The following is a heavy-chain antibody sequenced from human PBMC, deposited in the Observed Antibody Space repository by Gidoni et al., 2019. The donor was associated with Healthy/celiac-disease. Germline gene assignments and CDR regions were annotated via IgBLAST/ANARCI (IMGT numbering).Heavy chain of an antibody. V-gene: IGHV3-74*01. CDR3: ATSNQGNVDTGPWELYYNYGMDV. J-gene: IGHJ6*02. CDR2: INSDGSST. D-gene: IGHD5-18*01. Sequence: EVQLVESVGGLVQPGGSRRLSCADSGFTFSSYWMQLVRQAPGKGLVWVSRINSDGSSTSYADSVKGRFTSSRDNAKNTLYLQMNSLRAEDTAVYYCATSNQGNVDTGPWELYYNYGMDVWGQGTTVTVSS. CDR1: GFTFSSYW.